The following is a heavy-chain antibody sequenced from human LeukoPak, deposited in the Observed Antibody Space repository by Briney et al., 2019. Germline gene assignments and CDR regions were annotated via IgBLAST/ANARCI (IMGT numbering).Heavy chain of an antibody. V-gene: IGHV3-21*01. CDR1: GFTFSSYS. CDR2: ISSSSSYI. Sequence: PGGSLRLSCAASGFTFSSYSMNWVRQAPGKGLEWVSSISSSSSYIYYADSVKGRFTISRDNAKNSLYLQMNSLRAEDTAVYYCARDSSPPHYDILTGYYSGPRIDAFDIWGQGTMVTVSS. J-gene: IGHJ3*02. CDR3: ARDSSPPHYDILTGYYSGPRIDAFDI. D-gene: IGHD3-9*01.